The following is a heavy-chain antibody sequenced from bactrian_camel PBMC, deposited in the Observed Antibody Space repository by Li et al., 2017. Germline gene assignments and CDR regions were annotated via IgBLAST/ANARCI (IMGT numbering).Heavy chain of an antibody. CDR1: GRAVNSYS. Sequence: LVESGGGSVQTGGSLRLSCAFSGRAVNSYSMAWFRQVPGKKREGVAVIASDGTTSYAESVKGRFAISQDNGKKTLYLRMNSLSPEDTAMYYCAADPWRCPPPVGITWKHGAYVYWGQGTQVTVS. CDR3: AADPWRCPPPVGITWKHGAYVY. V-gene: IGHV3S53*01. J-gene: IGHJ4*01. CDR2: IASDGTT. D-gene: IGHD1*01.